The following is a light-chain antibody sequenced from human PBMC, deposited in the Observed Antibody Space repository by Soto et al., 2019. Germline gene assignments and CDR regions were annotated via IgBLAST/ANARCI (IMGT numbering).Light chain of an antibody. CDR2: AAS. CDR3: QQSYRTHPS. J-gene: IGKJ2*01. Sequence: DIQMTQSPSSLSASVGDRVTITCRASQSISSYLNWYQQKPGKAPKLLIYAASRLQSGVPSRFSGSGSGNDFTLTISSLQPEDFATYYCQQSYRTHPSFGQGTKLEIK. V-gene: IGKV1-39*01. CDR1: QSISSY.